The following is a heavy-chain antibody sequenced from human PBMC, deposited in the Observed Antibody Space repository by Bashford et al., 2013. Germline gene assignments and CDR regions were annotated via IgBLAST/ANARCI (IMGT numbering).Heavy chain of an antibody. D-gene: IGHD3-9*01. J-gene: IGHJ3*02. Sequence: VRQAPGKGLEWVSAISGSGGSTYYADSVKGRFTISRDNSKNTLYLQMNSLRAEDTAVYYCAKERGYYDILTGYYTSAFDIWGQGTMVTVSS. CDR3: AKERGYYDILTGYYTSAFDI. V-gene: IGHV3-23*01. CDR2: ISGSGGST.